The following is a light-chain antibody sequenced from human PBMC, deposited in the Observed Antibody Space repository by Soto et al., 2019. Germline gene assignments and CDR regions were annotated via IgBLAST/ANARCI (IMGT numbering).Light chain of an antibody. J-gene: IGKJ1*01. CDR3: QQYNNFLWT. V-gene: IGKV3-15*01. Sequence: EIVMTQSPATLSVSPGERATLSCRASQSVSSNLAWYQQKPGQAPRLLIYGASTRATGIPARFSGSGSGTEFTLTISSLQAEDFAVYYCQQYNNFLWTFGQGTKVEI. CDR2: GAS. CDR1: QSVSSN.